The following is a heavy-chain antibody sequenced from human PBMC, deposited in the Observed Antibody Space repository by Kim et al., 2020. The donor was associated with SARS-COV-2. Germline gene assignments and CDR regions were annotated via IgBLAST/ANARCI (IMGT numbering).Heavy chain of an antibody. CDR3: ARGGPYGSGQYGMDV. D-gene: IGHD3-10*01. J-gene: IGHJ6*02. Sequence: GGSLRLSCAASGFTFSSYAMHWVRQAPGKGLEWVAVISYDGSNKYYADSVKGRFTISRDNSKNTLYLQMNSLRAEDTAVYYCARGGPYGSGQYGMDVWGQGTTVTVSS. CDR2: ISYDGSNK. CDR1: GFTFSSYA. V-gene: IGHV3-30*04.